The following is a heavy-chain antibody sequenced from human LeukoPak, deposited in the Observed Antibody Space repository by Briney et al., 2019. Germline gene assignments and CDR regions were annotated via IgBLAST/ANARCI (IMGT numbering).Heavy chain of an antibody. CDR1: GFTVSSNY. CDR3: ARSREGAGHFDS. Sequence: GGSLRLSCAASGFTVSSNYMSWVRQAPGKGLEWVSVIYSGGSTYSAGSVKGRFTISRDNSRDTLYLQMNSLRAEDTAVYYCARSREGAGHFDSWGQGTLVTVSS. CDR2: IYSGGST. D-gene: IGHD1-26*01. V-gene: IGHV3-66*02. J-gene: IGHJ4*02.